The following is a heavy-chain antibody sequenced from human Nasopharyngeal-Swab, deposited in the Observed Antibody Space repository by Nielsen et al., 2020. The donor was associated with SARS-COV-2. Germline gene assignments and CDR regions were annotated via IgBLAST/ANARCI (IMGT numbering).Heavy chain of an antibody. CDR2: ISGSGGST. D-gene: IGHD3-10*01. CDR3: AKDIAMVREVISFPYFDY. V-gene: IGHV3-23*01. Sequence: WIRQPPGKGLEWVSAISGSGGSTYYADSVKGRFTISRDNSKNTLHLQMNSLRAEDTAVYYCAKDIAMVREVISFPYFDYWGQGTLVTVSS. J-gene: IGHJ4*02.